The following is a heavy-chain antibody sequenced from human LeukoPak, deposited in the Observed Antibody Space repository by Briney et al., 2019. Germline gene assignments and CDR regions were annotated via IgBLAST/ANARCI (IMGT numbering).Heavy chain of an antibody. V-gene: IGHV3-7*01. Sequence: PGGSLRLSCAASGFTFSDYYMSWIRQAPGKGLEWVANIKQDGSEKYYVDSVKGRFTISRDNAKNSLYLQMNSLRAEDTAVYYCARDWVVVAATQTYYFDYWGQGTLVTVSS. CDR1: GFTFSDYY. CDR2: IKQDGSEK. J-gene: IGHJ4*02. D-gene: IGHD2-15*01. CDR3: ARDWVVVAATQTYYFDY.